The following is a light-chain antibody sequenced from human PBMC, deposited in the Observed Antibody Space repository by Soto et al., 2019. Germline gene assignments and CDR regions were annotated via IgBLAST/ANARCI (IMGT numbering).Light chain of an antibody. J-gene: IGLJ2*01. V-gene: IGLV2-23*01. Sequence: SVLTQPASVSGSPGQSITISCTGTSSVVGSYNLVSWYQQHPGKAPKLMIYEGSKRPSGVSNRFSGSKSGNTASLTISGLQAEDEADYYCCSYAGRSTAVFGGGTKVTVL. CDR1: SSVVGSYNL. CDR3: CSYAGRSTAV. CDR2: EGS.